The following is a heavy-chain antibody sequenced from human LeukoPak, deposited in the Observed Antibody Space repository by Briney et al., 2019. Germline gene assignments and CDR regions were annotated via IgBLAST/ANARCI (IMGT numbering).Heavy chain of an antibody. CDR3: ARDRSGSYTFDY. CDR2: IYSGGST. Sequence: PGGSLRLSCAASGFTVSSNYMSWVRQAPGKGLEWVSVIYSGGSTYYADSVKGRFTISRDNSKNTLYLQMNSLRAEDTAVYYCARDRSGSYTFDYWGQGTLVTVSS. CDR1: GFTVSSNY. D-gene: IGHD1-26*01. J-gene: IGHJ4*02. V-gene: IGHV3-53*01.